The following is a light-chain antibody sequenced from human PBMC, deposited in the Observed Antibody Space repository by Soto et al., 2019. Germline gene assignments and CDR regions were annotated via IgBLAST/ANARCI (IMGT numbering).Light chain of an antibody. J-gene: IGLJ1*01. CDR3: SSYTSTSSYV. V-gene: IGLV2-14*03. CDR1: SSDVGGYNS. CDR2: EVS. Sequence: SVLTQPASVSGSPGQSITVSCTGTSSDVGGYNSVSWYQQHPGKPPKLIIYEVSNRPSGVSDRFPGSKSGNTASLTISGLQAEDEADYYCSSYTSTSSYVFATGTKVTVL.